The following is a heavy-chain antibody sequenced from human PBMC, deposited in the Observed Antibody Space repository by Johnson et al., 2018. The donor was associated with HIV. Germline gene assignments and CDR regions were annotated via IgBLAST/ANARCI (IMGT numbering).Heavy chain of an antibody. V-gene: IGHV3-66*01. D-gene: IGHD3-10*01. CDR3: ARDVASVYGSGDHAFDI. J-gene: IGHJ3*02. Sequence: MLLVESGGGLVQPGGSLRLSCAASGITVSSSYMSWVRQAPGKGLEWVSVIYSGGNTYYADSVRGRFTISRDNSKNTLYLQMGRLRVEDMAVYYCARDVASVYGSGDHAFDIWGQGTMVTVSS. CDR1: GITVSSSY. CDR2: IYSGGNT.